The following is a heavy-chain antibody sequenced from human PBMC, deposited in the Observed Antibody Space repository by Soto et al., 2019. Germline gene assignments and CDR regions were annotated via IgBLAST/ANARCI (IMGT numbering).Heavy chain of an antibody. Sequence: EVQLVESGGGLVQPGRSLRLSCAASGFTFDDYAMHWVRQAPGKGLEWVSGISWNSGSIGYADSVKGRFTISRDNAKNSLYLQMNSLRAEDTALYYCAKDGGRFCSGGSCYYFDYWGQGTLVTVSS. CDR3: AKDGGRFCSGGSCYYFDY. CDR1: GFTFDDYA. D-gene: IGHD2-15*01. CDR2: ISWNSGSI. V-gene: IGHV3-9*01. J-gene: IGHJ4*02.